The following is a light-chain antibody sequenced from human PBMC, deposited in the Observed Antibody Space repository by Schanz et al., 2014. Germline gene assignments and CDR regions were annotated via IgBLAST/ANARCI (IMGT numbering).Light chain of an antibody. Sequence: QLVLTQSPSASASLGASVKLTCTLSSGHSSSAIAWHQQQPEKGPRYLMKVNSDGSHSKGDGIPDRFSGSSSGAERYLTISSLQSEDEADYYCQTWGTGPRVFGGGTKLPS. CDR2: VNSDGSH. CDR3: QTWGTGPRV. V-gene: IGLV4-69*01. CDR1: SGHSSSA. J-gene: IGLJ3*02.